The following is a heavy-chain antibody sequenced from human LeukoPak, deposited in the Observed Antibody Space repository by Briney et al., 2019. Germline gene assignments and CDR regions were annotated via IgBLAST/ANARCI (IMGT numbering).Heavy chain of an antibody. CDR3: AKAGGATTLNWFDP. V-gene: IGHV3-9*01. D-gene: IGHD1-26*01. Sequence: GGSLRLSCAASGFTFDDYAMHWVRQAPGKGLEWVSGISWNSGSIGYADSVKGRFTISRDNAKNSLYLQMNSLRAEDTALYYCAKAGGATTLNWFDPWGQGTLVTVSS. CDR2: ISWNSGSI. J-gene: IGHJ5*02. CDR1: GFTFDDYA.